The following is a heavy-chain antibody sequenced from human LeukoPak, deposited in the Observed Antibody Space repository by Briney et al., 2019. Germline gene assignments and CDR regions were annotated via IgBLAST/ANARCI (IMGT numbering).Heavy chain of an antibody. CDR1: GGSSSNYY. CDR3: ARSDAFGGIIVYAFDI. J-gene: IGHJ3*02. D-gene: IGHD3-16*02. Sequence: SETLSLTCVLYGGSSSNYYWSWIRQPPGKGLEWIGEINHSGSTNYNPSLKSRLSTSADTSKNQFSLKQSYVTAADTAVYFCARSDAFGGIIVYAFDIWGQGTMVTVSS. V-gene: IGHV4-34*01. CDR2: INHSGST.